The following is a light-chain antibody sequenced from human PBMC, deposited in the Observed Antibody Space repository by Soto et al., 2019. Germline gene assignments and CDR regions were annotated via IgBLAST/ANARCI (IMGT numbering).Light chain of an antibody. CDR3: QQDLRPPLT. CDR2: AAS. Sequence: DIQMTQSPSSLSESAGDRVTITCRASQGISTYLNWYQQKPGKAPKLLIYAASSLQSGVPSRFSGSGSGTDFTLTISSLQPEDFATYYCQQDLRPPLTFGPGTKVDIK. J-gene: IGKJ3*01. CDR1: QGISTY. V-gene: IGKV1-39*01.